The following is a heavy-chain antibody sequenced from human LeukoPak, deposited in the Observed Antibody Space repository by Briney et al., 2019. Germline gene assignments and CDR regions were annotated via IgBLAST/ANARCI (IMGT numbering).Heavy chain of an antibody. J-gene: IGHJ5*01. Sequence: GGSLRLSCAASGFTFANYAMTWVRQAPGEGLQWVSMISGSGGNTYYADSVKGRFTISRDNSNNTLYLQMSSLRAEDTAVYYCARGGCGGGNCYSGTGWFESWGQGALVIVST. D-gene: IGHD2-21*02. V-gene: IGHV3-23*01. CDR2: ISGSGGNT. CDR1: GFTFANYA. CDR3: ARGGCGGGNCYSGTGWFES.